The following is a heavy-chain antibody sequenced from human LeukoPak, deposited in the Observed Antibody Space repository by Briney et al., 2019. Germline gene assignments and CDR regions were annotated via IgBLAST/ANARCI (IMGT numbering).Heavy chain of an antibody. J-gene: IGHJ4*02. CDR3: RASGSPLAYYFDY. CDR1: GFTFSSYS. Sequence: PGGSLTLSCAASGFTFSSYSMNWVRQAPGKGLEWVSYISSSSSTIYYADYVKGRFTISRDNAKNSMYLQMNSLRAEDTAVYYCRASGSPLAYYFDYWGQGTLVTVSS. V-gene: IGHV3-48*01. D-gene: IGHD1-26*01. CDR2: ISSSSSTI.